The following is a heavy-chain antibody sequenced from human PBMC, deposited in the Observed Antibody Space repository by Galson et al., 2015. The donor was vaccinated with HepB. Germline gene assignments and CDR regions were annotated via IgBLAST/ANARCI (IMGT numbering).Heavy chain of an antibody. J-gene: IGHJ3*01. V-gene: IGHV4-38-2*02. CDR2: IYHSEST. Sequence: QLQLQESGSGLVKPSETLSLTCTVSGYSISSGYYWGWIRQPPGKGLQWIGSIYHSESTYYNPSLKSRVTISVDTSKNQFSLKLSSVTAADTAVYYCAISWIRLWLVSDWGQGTMVTVSS. D-gene: IGHD5-18*01. CDR1: GYSISSGYY. CDR3: AISWIRLWLVSD.